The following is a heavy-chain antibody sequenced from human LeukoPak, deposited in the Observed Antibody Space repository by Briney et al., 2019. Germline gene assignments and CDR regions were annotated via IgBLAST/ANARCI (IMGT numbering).Heavy chain of an antibody. CDR3: ARDPKNYIVAAGHFDY. D-gene: IGHD6-13*01. V-gene: IGHV3-74*01. J-gene: IGHJ4*02. CDR1: GFTFSSYW. CDR2: IDRDGSRI. Sequence: GGSLRLSCAVSGFTFSSYWMHWVRQAPGKGLVWVSRIDRDGSRINYADSVKGRFTISRDNSKNTLYLQMNSLRAEDTAVYYCARDPKNYIVAAGHFDYWGQGTLVTVSS.